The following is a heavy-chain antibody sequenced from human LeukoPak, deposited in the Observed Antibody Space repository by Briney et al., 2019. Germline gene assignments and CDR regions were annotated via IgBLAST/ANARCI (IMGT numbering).Heavy chain of an antibody. J-gene: IGHJ4*02. CDR1: GFTFSSYS. CDR2: ISSSSSTI. D-gene: IGHD2-15*01. V-gene: IGHV3-48*01. CDR3: TRPECSGGSCYSLS. Sequence: PGGSLRLSCAASGFTFSSYSMNWVRQAPGKGLEWASYISSSSSTIYYADSVKGRFTISRDNAKNSLYLQMNSLRAEDTAVYYCTRPECSGGSCYSLSWGQGTLVTVSS.